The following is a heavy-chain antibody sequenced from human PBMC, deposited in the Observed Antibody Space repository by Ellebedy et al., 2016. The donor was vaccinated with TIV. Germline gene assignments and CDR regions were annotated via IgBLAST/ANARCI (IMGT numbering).Heavy chain of an antibody. J-gene: IGHJ1*01. CDR3: AALSQDSFDTDYFPEDFRH. Sequence: AASAKVSCKVSGYTLTELSIHWVRQAPGKGLEWMGGFDPEDGETIYAQKFKGRVTLSEDTSTDTAYMEVSSLRFEDTAVYYCAALSQDSFDTDYFPEDFRHWGQGTLVTVPS. CDR2: FDPEDGET. CDR1: GYTLTELS. D-gene: IGHD3-22*01. V-gene: IGHV1-24*01.